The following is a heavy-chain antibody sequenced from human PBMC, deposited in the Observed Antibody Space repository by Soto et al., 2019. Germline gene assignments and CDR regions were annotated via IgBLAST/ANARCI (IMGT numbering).Heavy chain of an antibody. CDR3: AKEVIGKWSGDYAYYFAY. CDR2: ISDSGGST. Sequence: GGSLRLSCAASGFTFSSYAMSWVRQAPGKGLEWVSAISDSGGSTYYADSVKGRFTISRDNSKNTLYLQMNSLRAEDTAVYYCAKEVIGKWSGDYAYYFAYWGQGTLVTVSS. J-gene: IGHJ4*02. D-gene: IGHD4-17*01. CDR1: GFTFSSYA. V-gene: IGHV3-23*01.